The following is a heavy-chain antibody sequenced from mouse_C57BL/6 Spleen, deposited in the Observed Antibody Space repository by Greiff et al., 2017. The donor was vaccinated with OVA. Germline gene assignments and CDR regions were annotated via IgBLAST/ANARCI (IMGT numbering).Heavy chain of an antibody. CDR3: ARDRGDYWYFDV. CDR2: ISYSGST. V-gene: IGHV3-1*01. D-gene: IGHD2-4*01. CDR1: GYSITSGYD. J-gene: IGHJ1*03. Sequence: DVKLVESGPGMVKPSQSLSLTCTVTGYSITSGYDWHWIRHFPGNKLEWMGYISYSGSTNYNPSLKSRISITHDTSKNHFFLKLNSVTTEDTATYYCARDRGDYWYFDVWGTGTTVTVSS.